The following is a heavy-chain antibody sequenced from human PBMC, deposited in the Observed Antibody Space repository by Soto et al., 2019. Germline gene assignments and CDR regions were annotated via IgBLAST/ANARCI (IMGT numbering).Heavy chain of an antibody. J-gene: IGHJ4*02. CDR3: ASPRGGIRSLDY. Sequence: EVQLVESGGGMVKPGGSLRLSCAASGFTFSSYSMNWVRQAPGKGLEWVSSISSSSSYIYYADSVKGRFTISRDNAKNSLYLQMNSLRAEDTAVYYCASPRGGIRSLDYWGQGTLVTVSS. CDR1: GFTFSSYS. D-gene: IGHD3-16*01. V-gene: IGHV3-21*01. CDR2: ISSSSSYI.